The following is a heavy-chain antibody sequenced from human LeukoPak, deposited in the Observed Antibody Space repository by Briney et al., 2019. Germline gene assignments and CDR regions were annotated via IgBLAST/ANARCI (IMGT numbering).Heavy chain of an antibody. J-gene: IGHJ4*02. CDR3: ARGGTYGDYVNY. CDR2: IYYSGST. Sequence: SETLSLTCTVSGGSISSYYWSWIRQPPGKGLEWIGYIYYSGSTNYNPSLKSRVTISVDTSKNQFSLKLSSETAADTAVYYCARGGTYGDYVNYWGQGTLVTVSS. V-gene: IGHV4-59*01. CDR1: GGSISSYY. D-gene: IGHD4-17*01.